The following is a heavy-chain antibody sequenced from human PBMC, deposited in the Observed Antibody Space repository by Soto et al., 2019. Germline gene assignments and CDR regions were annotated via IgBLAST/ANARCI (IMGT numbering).Heavy chain of an antibody. Sequence: SETLSLTCTVSGGSISGGGCYWGWIRQPPVKGLEWIGYIYYSGNTILNPSLISRVTLSVDTSKSQFSLNLSSVTAADTAVYYCVRYCSTTKCPFDYWGQGTLVTVSS. CDR3: VRYCSTTKCPFDY. V-gene: IGHV4-30-4*01. CDR1: GGSISGGGCY. J-gene: IGHJ4*02. CDR2: IYYSGNT. D-gene: IGHD2-2*01.